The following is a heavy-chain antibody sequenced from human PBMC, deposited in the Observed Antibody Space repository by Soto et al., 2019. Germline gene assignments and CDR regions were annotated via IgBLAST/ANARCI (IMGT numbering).Heavy chain of an antibody. Sequence: PGESLKISCKGSGYSFTNYWISWVRQMPGKGLEWMGRIDPSDSYSNYSPSFQGHVTISTDKSISTAYLQWSSLKASDTAMYYCARSRESGTPEKVAFDIWGQGTMVTVSS. CDR2: IDPSDSYS. V-gene: IGHV5-10-1*01. CDR1: GYSFTNYW. D-gene: IGHD2-15*01. CDR3: ARSRESGTPEKVAFDI. J-gene: IGHJ3*02.